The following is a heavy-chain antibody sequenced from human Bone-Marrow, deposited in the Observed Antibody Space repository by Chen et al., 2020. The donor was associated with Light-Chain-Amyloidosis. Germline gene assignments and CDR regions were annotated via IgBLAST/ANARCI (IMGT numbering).Heavy chain of an antibody. Sequence: QGPLVQSGAEVKKPGASVRVSCRASGHSLTGYYIHWVRQAPGQGLEWMGWISASSGGTDYTQKFQGRVTMTRDTSITTAYMELRSLRFDDTAIYYCAKSRQQWLVRDAFDIWGQGTMLTVSS. D-gene: IGHD6-19*01. CDR3: AKSRQQWLVRDAFDI. J-gene: IGHJ3*02. CDR2: ISASSGGT. V-gene: IGHV1-2*02. CDR1: GHSLTGYY.